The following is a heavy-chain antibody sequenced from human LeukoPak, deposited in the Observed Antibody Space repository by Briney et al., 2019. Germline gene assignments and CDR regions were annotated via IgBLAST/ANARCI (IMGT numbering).Heavy chain of an antibody. CDR3: ARGDGGAVRRLDS. CDR1: GFTFSRYA. V-gene: IGHV3-30-3*01. CDR2: ISYDGSNE. J-gene: IGHJ4*02. D-gene: IGHD6-6*01. Sequence: GGSLRLSCAASGFTFSRYAMHWVRQAPGKGLEWVAVISYDGSNEYYADSVKGRFTISRDNAKTSLYLQMNNLRAEDTAVYYCARGDGGAVRRLDSWGQGTLVTVSS.